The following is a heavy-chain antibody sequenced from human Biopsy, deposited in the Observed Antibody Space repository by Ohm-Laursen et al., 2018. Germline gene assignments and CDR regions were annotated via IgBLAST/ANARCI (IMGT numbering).Heavy chain of an antibody. CDR2: IIPIFGTA. V-gene: IGHV1-69*13. CDR3: ARDALGGGSYRFFY. D-gene: IGHD1-26*01. Sequence: SVKVCCKASGGTFTNYAISWVRQAPGQGLKWMGGIIPIFGTANYAQKFQGRVTITADESTSTAYMELSSLRSDDTAVYYCARDALGGGSYRFFYWGQGSLITVSS. J-gene: IGHJ4*02. CDR1: GGTFTNYA.